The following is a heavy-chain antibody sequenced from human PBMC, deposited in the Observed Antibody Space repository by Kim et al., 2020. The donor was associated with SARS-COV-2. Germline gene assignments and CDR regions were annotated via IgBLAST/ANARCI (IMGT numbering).Heavy chain of an antibody. V-gene: IGHV4-34*01. J-gene: IGHJ5*02. D-gene: IGHD3-9*01. CDR3: ARGPLLRYFAWLLFLAVGLTAVEGVARQKWSSPRRYNWFDP. Sequence: SETLSLTCAVYGGSFSGYYWCWIRQPPGKGLEWIGEINHSGSTNYNPSLKSRVTISVDTSNNQFSLKLISVTTADTAVYYCARGPLLRYFAWLLFLAVGLTAVEGVARQKWSSPRRYNWFDPWGQGTLVTVSS. CDR2: INHSGST. CDR1: GGSFSGYY.